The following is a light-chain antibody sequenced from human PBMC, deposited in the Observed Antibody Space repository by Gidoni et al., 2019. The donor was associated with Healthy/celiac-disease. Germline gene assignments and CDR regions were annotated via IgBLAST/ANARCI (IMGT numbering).Light chain of an antibody. Sequence: DIVLTPSPATLSLSPGERATLPCRASQSVSSYLAWYQQKPGQAPRLLIYDASNRATGIPARFSGSGSGTDFTLTSSSLEPEDFAVYYCQQRSNWPRTFGQGTKVEIK. CDR2: DAS. CDR3: QQRSNWPRT. CDR1: QSVSSY. J-gene: IGKJ1*01. V-gene: IGKV3-11*01.